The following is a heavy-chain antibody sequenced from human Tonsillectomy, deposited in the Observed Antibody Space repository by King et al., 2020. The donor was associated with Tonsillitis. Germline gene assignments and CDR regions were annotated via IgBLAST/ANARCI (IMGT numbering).Heavy chain of an antibody. V-gene: IGHV1-58*01. J-gene: IGHJ4*02. CDR1: GFTFTRSA. D-gene: IGHD3-3*01. Sequence: QVQLVQSGPEVKKPGTSVKVSCKASGFTFTRSAVQWVRQARGQRLEWIGWIVVGSGNTNSAQKFQERVTITRDKSTSTAYMELSSLRSEDTAVYYCATGGNTDYDFWSGYLDYWGQGTLDTVSS. CDR2: IVVGSGNT. CDR3: ATGGNTDYDFWSGYLDY.